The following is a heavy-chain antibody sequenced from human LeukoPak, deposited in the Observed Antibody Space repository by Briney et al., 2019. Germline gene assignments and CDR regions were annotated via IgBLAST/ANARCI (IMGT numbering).Heavy chain of an antibody. CDR3: ARVAYSSSWYEPEMDV. V-gene: IGHV1-3*04. CDR2: INTRTGDT. J-gene: IGHJ6*04. D-gene: IGHD6-13*01. Sequence: ASVKVSCKASGYTFYNYAIHWLRQAPGQGLEWMGWINTRTGDTEYSQKFQSRVTMTTDTSTSTAYMELRSLRSDDTAVYYCARVAYSSSWYEPEMDVWGKGTTVTVSS. CDR1: GYTFYNYA.